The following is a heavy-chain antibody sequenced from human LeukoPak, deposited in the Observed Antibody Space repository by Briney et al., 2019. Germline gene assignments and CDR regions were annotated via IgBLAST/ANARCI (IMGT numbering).Heavy chain of an antibody. CDR3: AREVLQGYSHGNYV. CDR1: GGSISSHY. D-gene: IGHD1-26*01. CDR2: IYDSGNT. V-gene: IGHV4-59*11. Sequence: SETLCLTCTVSGGSISSHYWSWVRQPPGQGLEWLAYIYDSGNTNYNPSLKSRLSISMDTSKNQFSLNLTSVTAADTAVYYCAREVLQGYSHGNYVWGKGTTVIVSS. J-gene: IGHJ6*04.